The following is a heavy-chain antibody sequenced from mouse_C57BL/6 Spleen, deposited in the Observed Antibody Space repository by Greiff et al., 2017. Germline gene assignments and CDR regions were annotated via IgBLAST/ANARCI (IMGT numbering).Heavy chain of an antibody. V-gene: IGHV1-82*01. D-gene: IGHD2-13*01. CDR1: GFAFSGSC. CDR2: IDPGDGDT. CDR3: ARGGDDFGYFDV. Sequence: VQLQQSGPELVKPGASVKFSCTASGFAFSGSCMNWVQQRPGQGLEWLGRIDPGDGDTKYNGKFKGKATLTADTSSNTAYLQLSSLTSEDTAVYFCARGGDDFGYFDVWGTGTTVTVSS. J-gene: IGHJ1*03.